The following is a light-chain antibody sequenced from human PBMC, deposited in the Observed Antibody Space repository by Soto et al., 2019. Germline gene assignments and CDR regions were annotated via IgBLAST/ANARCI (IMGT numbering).Light chain of an antibody. V-gene: IGLV1-40*01. CDR3: ASWDGTFYV. CDR2: GNR. CDR1: SSNLGAGYD. J-gene: IGLJ1*01. Sequence: QSVLTQPPSVSGAPGQRVTLSCTGNSSNLGAGYDVHWYQQLPGAAPKLVIFGNRNRPSGVPERFSGSKSGTSASLAISGLQSEDEADYYCASWDGTFYVFGAGTKLTVL.